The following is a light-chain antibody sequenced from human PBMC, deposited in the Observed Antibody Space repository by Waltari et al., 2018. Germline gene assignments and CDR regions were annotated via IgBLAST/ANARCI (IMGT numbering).Light chain of an antibody. CDR2: DAS. J-gene: IGKJ1*01. CDR1: QSVGRT. Sequence: DIELTQSPAYMSLSPGERATIPCRASQSVGRTLAWYQQRPGQAPRLLIYDASSRATGIPDRFSGSGSGTDFSLTISRLEPEDFAVYYCQKYGTRPATFGQGTKVEVK. CDR3: QKYGTRPAT. V-gene: IGKV3-20*01.